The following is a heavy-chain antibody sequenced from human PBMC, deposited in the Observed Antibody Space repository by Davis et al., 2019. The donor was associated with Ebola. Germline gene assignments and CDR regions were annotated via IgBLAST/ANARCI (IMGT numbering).Heavy chain of an antibody. Sequence: SVKVSCKASGGTFSSYAISWVRQAPGQGLEWMGGIIPILGIANYAQKFQGRVTITADESTSTAYMDLSSLRSEDTAVYYCARFYGSGSYSGFDPWGQGTLVTVSS. CDR1: GGTFSSYA. D-gene: IGHD3-10*01. CDR2: IIPILGIA. J-gene: IGHJ5*02. V-gene: IGHV1-69*10. CDR3: ARFYGSGSYSGFDP.